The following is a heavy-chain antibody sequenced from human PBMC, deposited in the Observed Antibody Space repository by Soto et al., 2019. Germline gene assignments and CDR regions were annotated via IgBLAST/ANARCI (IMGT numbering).Heavy chain of an antibody. CDR1: GYTFTSYG. CDR2: ISAYNGNT. D-gene: IGHD3-22*01. V-gene: IGHV1-18*01. J-gene: IGHJ4*02. Sequence: ASVKVSCKASGYTFTSYGISWVRQAPGQGLEWMGWISAYNGNTNYAQKLQGRVTMTTDTSTSTAYMELRSLRSDDTAVYYCARLLAVYYDSSAENFYDWGKGTLVTVSS. CDR3: ARLLAVYYDSSAENFYD.